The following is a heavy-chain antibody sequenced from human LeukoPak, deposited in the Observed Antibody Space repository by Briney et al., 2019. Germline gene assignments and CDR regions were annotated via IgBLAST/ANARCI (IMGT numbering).Heavy chain of an antibody. D-gene: IGHD3-16*01. CDR1: NYPITSDYY. J-gene: IGHJ6*03. CDR2: VFHSGIA. V-gene: IGHV4-38-2*01. CDR3: GRAGFGTAYNRFYYYMDV. Sequence: SETLSLTCAVSNYPITSDYYWVWIRQPPGQGLEWFGQVFHSGIAHYNPSLKSRVTMSVDTSRSQFSVNLNSVTAADTAAYFCGRAGFGTAYNRFYYYMDVWGKGTTVTVSS.